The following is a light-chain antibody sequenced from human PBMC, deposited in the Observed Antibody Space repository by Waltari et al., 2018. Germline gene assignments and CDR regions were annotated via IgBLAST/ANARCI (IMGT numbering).Light chain of an antibody. CDR2: NNN. Sequence: QSVLTQPPSASGTPGQRVTISCSGSSSNIGSHTVHWYQQLPGAAPKLLVYNNNQRPSGVPDRFSGSKSGTSASLAISGLQSEEEADYYCAAWDDSLNGVVFGGGTKLTVL. V-gene: IGLV1-44*01. J-gene: IGLJ2*01. CDR1: SSNIGSHT. CDR3: AAWDDSLNGVV.